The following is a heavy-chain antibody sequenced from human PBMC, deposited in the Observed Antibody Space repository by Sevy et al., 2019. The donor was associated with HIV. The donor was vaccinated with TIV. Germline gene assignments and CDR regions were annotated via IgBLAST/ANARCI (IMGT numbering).Heavy chain of an antibody. D-gene: IGHD2-15*01. J-gene: IGHJ6*02. Sequence: GGSLRLSCAASGFTFSSYAMHWVRQAPGKGLEWVAVISYDGSNKYYADSVKGRFTISRDNSKNTLYLQMNSLRAEDTAVYYCAILVVAASVAGGMDVWGQGTTVTVSS. CDR2: ISYDGSNK. CDR3: AILVVAASVAGGMDV. CDR1: GFTFSSYA. V-gene: IGHV3-30-3*01.